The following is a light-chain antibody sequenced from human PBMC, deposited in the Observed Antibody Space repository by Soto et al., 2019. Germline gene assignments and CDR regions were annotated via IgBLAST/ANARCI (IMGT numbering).Light chain of an antibody. J-gene: IGLJ3*02. CDR3: SSCTGSNARV. CDR1: SSDVGGYNY. CDR2: EVS. V-gene: IGLV2-14*01. Sequence: QSALTQPASVSGSPGQSITISCTGTSSDVGGYNYVSWYQQHPGKAPKLMIYEVSNRPSGVSTRFSGSKSGNTASLTISGLQAEDEADYYCSSCTGSNARVFGGGTKLTVL.